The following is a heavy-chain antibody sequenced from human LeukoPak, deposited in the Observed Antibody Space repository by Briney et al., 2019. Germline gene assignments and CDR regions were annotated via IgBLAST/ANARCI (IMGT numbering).Heavy chain of an antibody. J-gene: IGHJ4*02. D-gene: IGHD5-18*01. CDR3: ARDRGYSYEFDY. Sequence: GGSLRLSCAASGFTSSSYSMNWVRQAPGKGLEWVSSISSSSSYIYYADSVKGRFTISRDNAKNSLYLQMNSLRAEDTAVYYCARDRGYSYEFDYWGQGTLVTVSS. CDR2: ISSSSSYI. V-gene: IGHV3-21*01. CDR1: GFTSSSYS.